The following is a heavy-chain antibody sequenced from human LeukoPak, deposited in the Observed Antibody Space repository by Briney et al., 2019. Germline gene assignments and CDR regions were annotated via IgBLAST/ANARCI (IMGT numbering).Heavy chain of an antibody. Sequence: GASVKVSCKASGYTFTSYDINWVRQATGQGLEWMGWMNPNSGNTGYAQKSQGRVTITADKSTSTAYMELSSLGSEDPVVYYCAREVVGATTFHGWFDPWGQGTLVSVP. J-gene: IGHJ5*02. CDR2: MNPNSGNT. CDR1: GYTFTSYD. CDR3: AREVVGATTFHGWFDP. V-gene: IGHV1-8*01. D-gene: IGHD1-26*01.